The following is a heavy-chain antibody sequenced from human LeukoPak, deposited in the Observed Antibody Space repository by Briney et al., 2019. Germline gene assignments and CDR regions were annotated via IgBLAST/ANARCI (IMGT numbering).Heavy chain of an antibody. CDR2: ISSSSSTI. J-gene: IGHJ4*02. CDR3: ARYVTIEPDIVGEYYFDY. Sequence: GGSLRLSCAASGFTFSSYSMNWVRQAPGKGLEWVSYISSSSSTIYYADSVKGRFTISRDNAKNSLYLQMNSLRAEDTAVYYCARYVTIEPDIVGEYYFDYWGQGTLVTVSS. V-gene: IGHV3-48*04. CDR1: GFTFSSYS. D-gene: IGHD2-15*01.